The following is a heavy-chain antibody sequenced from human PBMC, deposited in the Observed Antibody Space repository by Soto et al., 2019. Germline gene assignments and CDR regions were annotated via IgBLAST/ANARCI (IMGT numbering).Heavy chain of an antibody. CDR2: IIPILGIA. CDR1: GGTFSSYT. D-gene: IGHD3-22*01. Sequence: QVQLVQSGAEVKKPGSSVKVSCKASGGTFSSYTISWVRQAPGQGLEWMGRIIPILGIANYAQKFQGRVTITADKSTSTAYMEVSSLRFEDTAVYYCARGTLYGVYYRSYYYYYMDVWGKGTTVTVSS. V-gene: IGHV1-69*02. J-gene: IGHJ6*03. CDR3: ARGTLYGVYYRSYYYYYMDV.